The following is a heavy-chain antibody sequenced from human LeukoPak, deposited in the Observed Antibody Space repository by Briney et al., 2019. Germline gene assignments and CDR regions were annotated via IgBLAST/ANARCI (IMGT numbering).Heavy chain of an antibody. V-gene: IGHV1-69*05. J-gene: IGHJ3*02. Sequence: EASVKVSCKASGYTFTNYGISWVRQAPGQGLEWMGRIIPIFGTANYAQKFQGRVTITTDESTSTAYMELSSLRSEDTAVYYCASIESEQQLLLGAFDIWGQGTMVTVSS. CDR1: GYTFTNYG. CDR3: ASIESEQQLLLGAFDI. CDR2: IIPIFGTA. D-gene: IGHD6-13*01.